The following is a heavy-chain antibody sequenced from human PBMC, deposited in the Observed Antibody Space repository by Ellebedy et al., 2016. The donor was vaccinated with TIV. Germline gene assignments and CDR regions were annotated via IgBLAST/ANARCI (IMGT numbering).Heavy chain of an antibody. Sequence: MPSETLSLTCTVSGGSISSSSYYWGWIRQPPGKGLEWIGSMYYSGSTYYNPSLKSRVTISVDTSKNQFSLNLNSVTAADTAVYYCARRAVVTMFDYWGQGTLVTVTS. V-gene: IGHV4-39*01. CDR1: GGSISSSSYY. J-gene: IGHJ4*02. CDR2: MYYSGST. D-gene: IGHD2-21*02. CDR3: ARRAVVTMFDY.